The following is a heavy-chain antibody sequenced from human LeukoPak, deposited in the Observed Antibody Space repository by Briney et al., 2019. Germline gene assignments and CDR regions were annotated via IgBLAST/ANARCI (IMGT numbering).Heavy chain of an antibody. V-gene: IGHV1-18*01. J-gene: IGHJ6*03. CDR2: ISAYNGNT. CDR1: GYTFTGYG. CDR3: ARDLARVGASLYMDV. D-gene: IGHD1-26*01. Sequence: GASVKVSCKASGYTFTGYGISWVRQAPGQGLEWMGWISAYNGNTNYAQKLQGRVTMTTDTSTSTAYMELRSLRSDDTAVYYCARDLARVGASLYMDVWGKGTTVTVSS.